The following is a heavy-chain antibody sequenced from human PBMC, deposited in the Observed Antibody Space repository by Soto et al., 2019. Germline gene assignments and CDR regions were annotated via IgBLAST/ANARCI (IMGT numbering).Heavy chain of an antibody. CDR3: ARDMVGYCSSTSCYRAFYYYYYGMDV. Sequence: NPSETLSLTCAVSGGSISSSNWWSWVRQPPGKGLEWIGEIYYSGSTNYNPSLKSRVTISVDKSKNQFSLKLSSVTAADTAVYYCARDMVGYCSSTSCYRAFYYYYYGMDVWGQGTTVTVSS. V-gene: IGHV4-4*02. J-gene: IGHJ6*02. CDR2: IYYSGST. CDR1: GGSISSSNW. D-gene: IGHD2-2*03.